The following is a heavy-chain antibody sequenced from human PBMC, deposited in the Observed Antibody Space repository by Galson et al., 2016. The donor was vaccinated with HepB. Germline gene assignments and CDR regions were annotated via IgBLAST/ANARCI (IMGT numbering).Heavy chain of an antibody. CDR3: ARVYGINNNNGMAV. D-gene: IGHD1-14*01. CDR2: TYYRSKWYF. CDR1: GDSVSSKTSA. V-gene: IGHV6-1*01. Sequence: CAISGDSVSSKTSAWNWIRQSPSRGLEWLGRTYYRSKWYFDYAESLKGRITINLDTSKNQFSLHLNSVTPGDTAIYFCARVYGINNNNGMAVWGQGTTVTVSS. J-gene: IGHJ6*02.